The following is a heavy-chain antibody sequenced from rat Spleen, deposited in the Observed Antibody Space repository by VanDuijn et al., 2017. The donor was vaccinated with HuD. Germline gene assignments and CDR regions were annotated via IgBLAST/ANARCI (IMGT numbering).Heavy chain of an antibody. J-gene: IGHJ2*01. CDR3: TTSIAATTY. V-gene: IGHV5-46*01. CDR1: GFTFSSFA. CDR2: ITSGGSNT. D-gene: IGHD1-2*01. Sequence: EVQLVESGGGLVQPGRSLKLSCAASGFTFSSFAMAWVRQAPKKGLEWVATITSGGSNTYYPDSVKGRFTISRDNAKSTLYLQMNSLRSEDTATYYCTTSIAATTYWGQGVMVTVSS.